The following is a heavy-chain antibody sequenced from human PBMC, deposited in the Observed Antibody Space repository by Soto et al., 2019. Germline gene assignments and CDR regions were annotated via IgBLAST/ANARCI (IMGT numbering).Heavy chain of an antibody. Sequence: EVQLVESGGGLVQPGGSLRLSCAASGFTFSSYDMYWARQATGKGLEWVSTIGTAGDTYYPGSVKGRFTISRENAKNSLYRQMNSLRAEDTAVYYCARGGTTVVTPIDYWGQGTLVTVSS. CDR3: ARGGTTVVTPIDY. D-gene: IGHD4-17*01. V-gene: IGHV3-13*01. CDR1: GFTFSSYD. CDR2: IGTAGDT. J-gene: IGHJ4*02.